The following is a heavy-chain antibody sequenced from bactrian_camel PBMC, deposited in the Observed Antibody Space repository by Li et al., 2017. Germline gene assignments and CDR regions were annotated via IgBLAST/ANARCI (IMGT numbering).Heavy chain of an antibody. D-gene: IGHD6*01. V-gene: IGHV3S40*01. CDR3: ATRYGGRGTSDLGY. J-gene: IGHJ6*01. CDR2: INNGGGST. Sequence: VQLVESGGGLVQPGGSLRLSCAASGFTFSDHDMSWVRQAPGKGLEWVSVINNGGGSTDYADSVKGRFTISRDNAKNTVYLQMNSLKSEDTALYYCATRYGGRGTSDLGYWGQGTQVTVS. CDR1: GFTFSDHD.